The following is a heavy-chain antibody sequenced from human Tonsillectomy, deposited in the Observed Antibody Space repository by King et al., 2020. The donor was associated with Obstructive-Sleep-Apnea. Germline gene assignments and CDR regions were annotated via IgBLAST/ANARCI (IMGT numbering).Heavy chain of an antibody. CDR3: ARDHLGDYVEGYYYSYGMDV. D-gene: IGHD4-17*01. Sequence: QLVQSGAEVKKPGASVKVSCKASGYTFMTYGITWVRQAPGQGLEWMGWISTYNGNTNYVQKVQDRVTMTTDTSTSTAYMELRSLRSDDTAVYYCARDHLGDYVEGYYYSYGMDVWGQGTTVTVSS. CDR1: GYTFMTYG. V-gene: IGHV1-18*01. CDR2: ISTYNGNT. J-gene: IGHJ6*02.